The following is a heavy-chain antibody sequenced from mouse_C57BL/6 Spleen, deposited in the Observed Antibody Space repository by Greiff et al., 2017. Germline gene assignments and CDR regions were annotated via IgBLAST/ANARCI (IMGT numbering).Heavy chain of an antibody. CDR2: IDPETGGT. J-gene: IGHJ3*01. D-gene: IGHD1-3*01. CDR1: GYTFTDYE. V-gene: IGHV1-15*01. CDR3: TRSSGSWFAY. Sequence: VQLQQSGAELVRPGASVTLSCTASGYTFTDYEMHWVKQTPVHGLEWIGAIDPETGGTAYNQKFKGKAILTADKSSSTAYMELRSLTSEDSAVYYCTRSSGSWFAYWGQGTLVTVSA.